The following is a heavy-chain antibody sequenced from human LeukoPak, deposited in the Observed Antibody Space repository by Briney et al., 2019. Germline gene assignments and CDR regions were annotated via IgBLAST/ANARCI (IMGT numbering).Heavy chain of an antibody. D-gene: IGHD3-10*01. J-gene: IGHJ4*02. CDR1: GFTFSNYA. CDR3: ARDRTYFYDSGSSGPHYFDY. V-gene: IGHV3-30*01. Sequence: GGSLRLSCAAFGFTFSNYALHWVRQAPGKGLEWVAVISYDGTIEYHADSVKGRFTISRDNSKNTLYLQMNSLRAEDTAVYYCARDRTYFYDSGSSGPHYFDYWGQGTLVTVSS. CDR2: ISYDGTIE.